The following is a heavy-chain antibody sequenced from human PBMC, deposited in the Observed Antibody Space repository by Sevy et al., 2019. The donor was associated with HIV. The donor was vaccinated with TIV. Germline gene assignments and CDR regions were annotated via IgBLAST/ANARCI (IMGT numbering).Heavy chain of an antibody. J-gene: IGHJ6*04. Sequence: GESLKISCKGSGYSFTSYWIGWVRQMPGKGLEWMGIIYPGDSDTRYSPSFQGQVTISADKSINTVYLQWSILKASDTAMYYCARQDPTYYYGMDVWGKGTTVTVSS. CDR2: IYPGDSDT. D-gene: IGHD1-1*01. CDR3: ARQDPTYYYGMDV. V-gene: IGHV5-51*01. CDR1: GYSFTSYW.